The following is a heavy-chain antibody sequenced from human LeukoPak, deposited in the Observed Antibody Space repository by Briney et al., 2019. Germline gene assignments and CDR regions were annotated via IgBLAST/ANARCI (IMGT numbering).Heavy chain of an antibody. D-gene: IGHD2-2*01. CDR3: ARQLGYCSSTSCYADKVDY. Sequence: SETLSLTCTVSGGSISSSSYYWGWIRQPPGKGLEWIGSTYYGGSTYYNPSLKSRVTISVDTSKNQFSLKLSSVTAADTAVYYCARQLGYCSSTSCYADKVDYWGQGTLVTVSS. CDR1: GGSISSSSYY. CDR2: TYYGGST. V-gene: IGHV4-39*01. J-gene: IGHJ4*02.